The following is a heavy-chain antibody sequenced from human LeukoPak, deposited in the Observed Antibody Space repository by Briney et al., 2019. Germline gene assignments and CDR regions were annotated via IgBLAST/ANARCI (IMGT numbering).Heavy chain of an antibody. CDR3: ARDRSRAMY. CDR1: GFLFSSFW. J-gene: IGHJ4*02. Sequence: GGSLRLSCAASGFLFSSFWMSWVRRAPGQGLEWVANIKHDGREKYYVDSVKARFTISRDNAKNSLYLQMNSLRAEDTAVYYCARDRSRAMYWGQGTPVTVSS. V-gene: IGHV3-7*01. CDR2: IKHDGREK.